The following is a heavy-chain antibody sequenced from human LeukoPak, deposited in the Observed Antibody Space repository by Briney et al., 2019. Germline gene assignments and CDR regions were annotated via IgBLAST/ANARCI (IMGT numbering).Heavy chain of an antibody. CDR1: GGSTSSSSYY. V-gene: IGHV4-39*01. CDR2: IYYSGST. Sequence: PSETLSLTCTVSGGSTSSSSYYWGWIRQPPGKGLEWIGSIYYSGSTYYNPSLKSRVTISVDTSKNQFSLKLSSVTAADTAVYYCSFDYDILTGYAYGMDDWGQGTTVTVSS. CDR3: SFDYDILTGYAYGMDD. D-gene: IGHD3-9*01. J-gene: IGHJ6*02.